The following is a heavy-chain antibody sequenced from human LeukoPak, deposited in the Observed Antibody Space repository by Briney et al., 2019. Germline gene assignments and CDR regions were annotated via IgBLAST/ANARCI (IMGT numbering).Heavy chain of an antibody. Sequence: PSETLSLTCTVSGGSISSYYWSWIRQPPGKGLEWIGYIYYSGSTNYNPSLKSRVTISVDTSKNQFSLKLSSVTAADTAVYYCARLRGGYYGSGSPNWFDPWGQGTPVTVSS. D-gene: IGHD3-10*01. V-gene: IGHV4-59*08. CDR2: IYYSGST. CDR3: ARLRGGYYGSGSPNWFDP. CDR1: GGSISSYY. J-gene: IGHJ5*02.